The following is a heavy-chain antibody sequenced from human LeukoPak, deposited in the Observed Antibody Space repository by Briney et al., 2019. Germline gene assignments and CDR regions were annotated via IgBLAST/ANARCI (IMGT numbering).Heavy chain of an antibody. Sequence: GGSLRLSCAASGFTFSSYWMHWVRQAPGKGLVWVSHINSDGSSTSYADSAKGRFTISRDNAKNTLYLQMNSLRAEDTAMYYCARGRPYDTSGHDWFDSWGQGTLVTVSS. CDR3: ARGRPYDTSGHDWFDS. V-gene: IGHV3-74*01. CDR1: GFTFSSYW. CDR2: INSDGSST. J-gene: IGHJ5*01. D-gene: IGHD3-22*01.